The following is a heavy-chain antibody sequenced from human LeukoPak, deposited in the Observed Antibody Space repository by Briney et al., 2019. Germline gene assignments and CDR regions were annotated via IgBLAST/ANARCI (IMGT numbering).Heavy chain of an antibody. V-gene: IGHV1-2*02. CDR3: ARDLKVGGAAAGMGY. J-gene: IGHJ4*02. D-gene: IGHD6-13*01. Sequence: ASRKVCCKASGYTFTGYEMPWVPQAPGQGLKWWGWMKTNSGGAAYAQKFQGRVTMTRDTSISTAYMELSRRRSDDTAVYYCARDLKVGGAAAGMGYWGQGTLVTVSS. CDR2: MKTNSGGA. CDR1: GYTFTGYE.